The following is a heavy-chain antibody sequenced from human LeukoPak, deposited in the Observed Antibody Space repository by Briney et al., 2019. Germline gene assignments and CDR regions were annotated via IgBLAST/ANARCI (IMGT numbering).Heavy chain of an antibody. D-gene: IGHD3-22*01. CDR2: INPSGYST. CDR3: ARETLIVDDSSGYYRPFDY. J-gene: IGHJ4*02. Sequence: ASVKVSCKASGYTFTSYYMHWVRQAPGQGLEWMGIINPSGYSTIYAQKFQGRVSMTRDMSTSTAYMELSSLRSEDTAVYYCARETLIVDDSSGYYRPFDYWGQGTLVTVSS. V-gene: IGHV1-46*01. CDR1: GYTFTSYY.